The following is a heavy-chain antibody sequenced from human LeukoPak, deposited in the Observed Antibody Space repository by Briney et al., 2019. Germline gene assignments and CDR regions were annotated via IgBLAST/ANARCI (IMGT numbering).Heavy chain of an antibody. V-gene: IGHV4-30-4*08. CDR2: IYYSGST. CDR3: ARESRLRLGELSLGGIDY. CDR1: GGSISSGDYY. D-gene: IGHD3-16*02. J-gene: IGHJ4*02. Sequence: PSETLSLTRTVSGGSISSGDYYWSWIRQPPGKGLEWIGYIYYSGSTYYNPSLKSRVTISVDTSKNQFSLKLSSVTAADTAVYYCARESRLRLGELSLGGIDYWGQGTLVTVSS.